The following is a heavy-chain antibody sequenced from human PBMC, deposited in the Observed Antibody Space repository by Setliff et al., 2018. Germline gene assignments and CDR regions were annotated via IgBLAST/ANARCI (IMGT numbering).Heavy chain of an antibody. Sequence: PSETLSLTCTVSGGSLRNNFWGWIRQSPGKGLEWIGSLYYSGDTYYNPSLKSRVTMSVDMSKNQFSLKLSSVTAADTAVYSCARHVGIRGRGYNYYYYFYMDVWGKGTTVTVSS. D-gene: IGHD3-10*01. CDR2: LYYSGDT. CDR1: GGSLRNNF. CDR3: ARHVGIRGRGYNYYYYFYMDV. J-gene: IGHJ6*03. V-gene: IGHV4-39*01.